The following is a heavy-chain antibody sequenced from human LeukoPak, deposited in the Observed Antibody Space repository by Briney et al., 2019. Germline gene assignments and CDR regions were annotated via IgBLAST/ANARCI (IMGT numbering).Heavy chain of an antibody. J-gene: IGHJ4*02. CDR1: GFTFTSSA. V-gene: IGHV1-58*01. CDR2: IVVGSGNT. D-gene: IGHD4-11*01. Sequence: TSVKVSCKASGFTFTSSAVQWVRQARGQRLEWIGWIVVGSGNTNYAQKFQERVTITRDMSTSTAYMELSSLRAEDTAVYFCAKLRGADYMKYHFDYWGQGTVVTVSS. CDR3: AKLRGADYMKYHFDY.